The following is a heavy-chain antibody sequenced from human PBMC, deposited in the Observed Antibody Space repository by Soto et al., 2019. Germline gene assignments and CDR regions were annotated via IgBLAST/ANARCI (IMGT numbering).Heavy chain of an antibody. D-gene: IGHD2-15*01. CDR1: GFTFSNYW. V-gene: IGHV3-74*01. Sequence: EVKLVESGGGLVQPGGSLRLSCAASGFTFSNYWMYWVRQAPGQGLVWVSRINSDGSVSRYADSVKGRLTISRDNGKNTRYLQMNSLRVEDTAVYYCARGDCVGGSCYSLAGSFYYYMDVWGKGTTVTVFS. J-gene: IGHJ6*03. CDR2: INSDGSVS. CDR3: ARGDCVGGSCYSLAGSFYYYMDV.